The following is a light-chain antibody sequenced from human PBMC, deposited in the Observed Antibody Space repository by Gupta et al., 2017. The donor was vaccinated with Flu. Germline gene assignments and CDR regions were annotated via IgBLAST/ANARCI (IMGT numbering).Light chain of an antibody. CDR3: QQDKHRPLT. CDR1: QNINCD. Sequence: PASLSASVGETVTITCRASQNINCDLDWYQQSPGQAPRLLIDDTSTRETGVPSRFSGSGSGTEFTLTIGSLQSEDFAAYYCQQDKHRPLTFGQGTKVEIK. CDR2: DTS. J-gene: IGKJ4*01. V-gene: IGKV3-15*01.